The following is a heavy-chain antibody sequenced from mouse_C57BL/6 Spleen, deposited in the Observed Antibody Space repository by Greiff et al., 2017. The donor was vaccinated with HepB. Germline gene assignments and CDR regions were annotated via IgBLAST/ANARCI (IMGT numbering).Heavy chain of an antibody. V-gene: IGHV1-82*01. D-gene: IGHD2-4*01. CDR2: IYPGDGDT. J-gene: IGHJ3*01. CDR1: GYAFSSSW. Sequence: VKLMESGPELVKPGASVKISCKASGYAFSSSWMNWVKQSPGKGLEWIGRIYPGDGDTNYNGKFKGKATLTADKSSSTAYMQLSSLTSEDSAVYFCARLGDYDVWFAYWGQGTLVTVSA. CDR3: ARLGDYDVWFAY.